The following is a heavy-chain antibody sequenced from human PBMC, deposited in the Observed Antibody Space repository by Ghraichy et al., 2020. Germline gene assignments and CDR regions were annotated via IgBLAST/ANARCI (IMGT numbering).Heavy chain of an antibody. CDR1: GYTFTGYY. Sequence: ASVKVSCKASGYTFTGYYMHWVRQAPGQGLDWMGWINPNSGGTNYAQKFQGRVTMTSDTPISTVYIELNRLRSDDTAVYYCARAGSYCSGGSCFPSEHWGQGTLVTVSS. V-gene: IGHV1-2*02. CDR2: INPNSGGT. J-gene: IGHJ1*01. CDR3: ARAGSYCSGGSCFPSEH. D-gene: IGHD2-15*01.